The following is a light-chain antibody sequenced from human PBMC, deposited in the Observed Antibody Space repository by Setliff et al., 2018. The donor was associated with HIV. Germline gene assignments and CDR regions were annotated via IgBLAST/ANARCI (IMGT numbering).Light chain of an antibody. CDR1: NIGSKS. Sequence: SYELTQPPSVSVAPGKTARITCGGNNIGSKSVHWYQQKPGQAPVLVIYYDSDRPSGIPERFSGSNSGNTATLTISRVEVGDEADYYCQVWDSSSDHYVFGTGTKV. J-gene: IGLJ1*01. V-gene: IGLV3-21*04. CDR2: YDS. CDR3: QVWDSSSDHYV.